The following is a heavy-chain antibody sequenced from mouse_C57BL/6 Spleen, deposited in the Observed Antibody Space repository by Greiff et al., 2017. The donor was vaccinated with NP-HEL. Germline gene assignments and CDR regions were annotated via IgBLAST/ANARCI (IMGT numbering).Heavy chain of an antibody. CDR3: ARLPYYDYDYFDY. CDR1: GYTFTSYW. Sequence: QVQLKESGAELAKPGASVKLSCKASGYTFTSYWMHWVKQRPGQGLEWIGYINPSSGYTKYNQKFKDKATLTADKSSSTAYMQLSSLTYEDSAVYYCARLPYYDYDYFDYWGQGTTLTVSS. CDR2: INPSSGYT. V-gene: IGHV1-7*01. J-gene: IGHJ2*01. D-gene: IGHD2-4*01.